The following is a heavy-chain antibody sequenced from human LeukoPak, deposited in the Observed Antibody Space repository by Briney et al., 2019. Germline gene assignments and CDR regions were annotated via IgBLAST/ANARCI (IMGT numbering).Heavy chain of an antibody. D-gene: IGHD6-19*01. Sequence: SETLSLTCTVSGGSISSFYWTWIRQPAGKGLEWIGGIYTSGGTNYNPSLKSRVTMSVDTSKNQFSLKLSSVTAADTAVYYCSRDCGSYSSGLRAFDYWGQGTLVTVSS. V-gene: IGHV4-4*07. CDR1: GGSISSFY. CDR2: IYTSGGT. CDR3: SRDCGSYSSGLRAFDY. J-gene: IGHJ4*02.